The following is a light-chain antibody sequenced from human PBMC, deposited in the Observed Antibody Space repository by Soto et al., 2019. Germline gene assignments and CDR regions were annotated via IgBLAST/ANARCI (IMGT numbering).Light chain of an antibody. CDR2: AAS. J-gene: IGKJ1*01. CDR3: QHYNSYSEA. Sequence: DIQMTQSPSSLSSSVGDKVTVTFRTSQNIYNYLNWYQQKPGKAPKLLIYAASSVQSGVPLRFSGSGSGTDFTLTISSLQPEDFATYYCQHYNSYSEAFGQGTKVDIK. V-gene: IGKV1-39*01. CDR1: QNIYNY.